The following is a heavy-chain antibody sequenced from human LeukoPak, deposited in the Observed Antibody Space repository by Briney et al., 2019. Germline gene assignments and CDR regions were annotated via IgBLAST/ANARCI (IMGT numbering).Heavy chain of an antibody. CDR2: ISGRGGGT. Sequence: PGRSLRLSCAASGFTFSNYAMSWVRQAPGKGLEWVSTISGRGGGTYYADSVKGRFTISRDNSKNTLYLQMNSLRAEDTAVYYCAKTTYYDILTGEVDYWGQGTLVTVSS. CDR1: GFTFSNYA. V-gene: IGHV3-23*01. CDR3: AKTTYYDILTGEVDY. J-gene: IGHJ4*02. D-gene: IGHD3-9*01.